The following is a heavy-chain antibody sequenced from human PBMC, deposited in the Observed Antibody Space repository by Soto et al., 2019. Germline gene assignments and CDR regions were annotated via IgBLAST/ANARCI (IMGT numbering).Heavy chain of an antibody. CDR1: GFTFSSYA. D-gene: IGHD2-2*01. CDR2: ISDGGSNK. Sequence: GGSLRLSCAAPGFTFSSYAIHWVRQAPGKGLEWVAGISDGGSNKYYADSVKGRFTISRDNSKNTLYLQMNSLRAEDTAVYYCAKKGFRRTSPPYAWGQGTLVTVSS. V-gene: IGHV3-30*04. CDR3: AKKGFRRTSPPYA. J-gene: IGHJ4*02.